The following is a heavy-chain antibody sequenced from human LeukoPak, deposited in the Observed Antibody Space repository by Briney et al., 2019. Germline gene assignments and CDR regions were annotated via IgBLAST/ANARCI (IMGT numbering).Heavy chain of an antibody. CDR3: ARGLKPPWDSTDYHD. CDR1: GYTFTSYY. CDR2: INASGGST. J-gene: IGHJ4*02. D-gene: IGHD2-2*01. V-gene: IGHV1-46*01. Sequence: ASVKVSCKASGYTFTSYYIHWVRQAPGQGLEWLGIINASGGSTSYAQKCQGRVTVTRDTSTSTVYMELSSLRSKDTAVYYCARGLKPPWDSTDYHDWGQGTLVTVSS.